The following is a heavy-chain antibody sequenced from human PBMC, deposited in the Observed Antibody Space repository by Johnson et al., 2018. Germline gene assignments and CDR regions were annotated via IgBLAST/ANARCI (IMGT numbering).Heavy chain of an antibody. Sequence: VQLVQSGGGLVQXGGSLRLSCAASEFTFSSYWMSWVRQAPGKGLEWVAHIRRDGSETYYVDSVKGRFRISRDNAKNSLYLEMDRLRAEDTAMYYCARDRSSSSWFPDAFDIWGQGTVVTVSS. CDR3: ARDRSSSSWFPDAFDI. J-gene: IGHJ3*02. V-gene: IGHV3-7*01. CDR2: IRRDGSET. CDR1: EFTFSSYW. D-gene: IGHD6-13*01.